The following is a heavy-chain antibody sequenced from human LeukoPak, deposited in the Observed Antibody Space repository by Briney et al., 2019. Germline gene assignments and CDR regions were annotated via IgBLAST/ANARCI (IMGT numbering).Heavy chain of an antibody. V-gene: IGHV3-23*01. CDR2: ISGSGAST. CDR1: GFIFSSYA. CDR3: ARRLRYYGGSVD. Sequence: GGSLRVSCAASGFIFSSYAMNWVRQAPGKGLEWVSAISGSGASTYYAGSVKGRFTISRDNSKNTLYLQMNSLRVEDTAVYYCARRLRYYGGSVDWGQGTLVTVSS. D-gene: IGHD4-23*01. J-gene: IGHJ4*02.